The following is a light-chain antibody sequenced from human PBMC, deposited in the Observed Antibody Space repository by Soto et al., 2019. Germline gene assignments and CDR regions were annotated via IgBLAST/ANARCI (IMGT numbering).Light chain of an antibody. Sequence: DIQMTQSPSTLSASVGDRVSITCRASQRIGSWLAWYQQKPGKVPKLLIYDASTLISGVPSRFSGTGSGTEFTLSIASLQTDDFATYYCLHYYTYPLTFGKGTKVDIK. CDR1: QRIGSW. CDR2: DAS. CDR3: LHYYTYPLT. V-gene: IGKV1-5*01. J-gene: IGKJ1*01.